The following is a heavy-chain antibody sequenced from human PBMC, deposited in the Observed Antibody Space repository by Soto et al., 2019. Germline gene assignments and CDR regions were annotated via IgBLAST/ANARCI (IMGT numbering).Heavy chain of an antibody. V-gene: IGHV6-1*01. CDR1: GDSVSNNSAA. CDR3: ARENQVYLYNGMDV. Sequence: SQTLSLTCAISGDSVSNNSAAWNWIRQSPSRGLEWLGRTYYRSKWYNDYAVSMKSRIIINPDTSKNQFTLQLNSLTPADTVVYFCARENQVYLYNGMDVWGQGTTVTVSS. CDR2: TYYRSKWYN. J-gene: IGHJ6*02. D-gene: IGHD2-2*02.